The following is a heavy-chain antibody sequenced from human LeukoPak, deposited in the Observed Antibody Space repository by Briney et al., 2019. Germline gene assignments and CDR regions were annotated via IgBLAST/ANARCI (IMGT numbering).Heavy chain of an antibody. J-gene: IGHJ4*02. Sequence: ASVKVPCKASGYTFTSYYMHWVRQAPGQGLEWMGIISPSGGSTSYAQKFQGRVTMTRDTSTSTVYMELSSLRSEDTAVYYCARDQSSGYYYDYWGQGTLVTVSS. D-gene: IGHD3-22*01. CDR2: ISPSGGST. CDR1: GYTFTSYY. CDR3: ARDQSSGYYYDY. V-gene: IGHV1-46*01.